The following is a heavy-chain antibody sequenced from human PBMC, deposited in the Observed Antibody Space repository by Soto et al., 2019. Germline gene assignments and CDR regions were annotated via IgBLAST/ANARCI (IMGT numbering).Heavy chain of an antibody. CDR2: IYYSGST. J-gene: IGHJ5*02. Sequence: RSLTCTVACGSVSSASYYLSWIRQPPGKGLEWIGYIYYSGSTNYNPSLKSRVTISVDTSKNQSSLKLSSVTAADAAVYYCARQWNWFDPWGQGTLVTVSS. V-gene: IGHV4-61*01. CDR1: CGSVSSASYY. D-gene: IGHD6-19*01. CDR3: ARQWNWFDP.